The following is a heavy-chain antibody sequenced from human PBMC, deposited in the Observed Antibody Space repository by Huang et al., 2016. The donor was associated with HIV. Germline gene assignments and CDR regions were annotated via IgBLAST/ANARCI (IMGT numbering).Heavy chain of an antibody. CDR2: ISCDNVST. J-gene: IGHJ4*02. CDR1: GYKFHIYE. D-gene: IGHD3-16*01. CDR3: ARTKGEFDF. V-gene: IGHV1-18*04. Sequence: QIHLVQSGPEVKQPGAPVKVSCKASGYKFHIYEITWVRQTPGQGPEWMGWISCDNVSTRFAQKFQDRLTMTTDGSTSTAYLELRGLILDDTAVYYCARTKGEFDFWGQGALVTVSS.